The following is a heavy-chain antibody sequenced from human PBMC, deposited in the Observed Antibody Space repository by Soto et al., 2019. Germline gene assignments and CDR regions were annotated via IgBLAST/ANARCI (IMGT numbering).Heavy chain of an antibody. CDR3: ARVYVAPGGSSWYVFGY. D-gene: IGHD6-13*01. CDR1: GGTFSSYA. Sequence: QVQLVQSGAEVKKPGSSVKVSCKASGGTFSSYAISWVRQAPGQGLEWMGGIIPIFGTANYTQKFQGRVTITADESXSXXYMELSSLRSEDTAVYYCARVYVAPGGSSWYVFGYWGQGTLVTVSS. CDR2: IIPIFGTA. J-gene: IGHJ4*02. V-gene: IGHV1-69*12.